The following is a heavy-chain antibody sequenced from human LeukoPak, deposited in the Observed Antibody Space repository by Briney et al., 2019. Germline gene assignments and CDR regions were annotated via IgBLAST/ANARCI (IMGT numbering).Heavy chain of an antibody. D-gene: IGHD2-15*01. CDR2: INHSGST. V-gene: IGHV4-34*01. J-gene: IGHJ6*03. CDR1: GGSFGGYY. Sequence: SETLSLTCAVYGGSFGGYYWSWIRQPPGKGLEWIGEINHSGSTNYNPSLKSRVTISVDTSKNQFSLKLSSVTAADTAVYYCARGYCSGGSCYSGWYYYYYMDVWGKGTTVTVSS. CDR3: ARGYCSGGSCYSGWYYYYYMDV.